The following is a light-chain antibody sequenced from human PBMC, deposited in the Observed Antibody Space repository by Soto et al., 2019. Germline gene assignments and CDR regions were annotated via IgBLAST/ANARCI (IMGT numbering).Light chain of an antibody. V-gene: IGLV2-14*01. CDR1: SSDVGGYDY. CDR2: EVT. J-gene: IGLJ1*01. Sequence: QSVLTQPPSASGSPGQSVTISCTGTSSDVGGYDYVSWYQQHPGKAPKLMIYEVTKRPSGVSNRFSGSKSGNTASLTISGLQAEDVADYYCSSYTDVVTLEVFGPGTKVTVL. CDR3: SSYTDVVTLEV.